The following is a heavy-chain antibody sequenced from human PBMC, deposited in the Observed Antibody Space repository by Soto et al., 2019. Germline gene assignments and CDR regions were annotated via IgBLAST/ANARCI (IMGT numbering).Heavy chain of an antibody. CDR3: ARRLIDTNGGHEFNNWFDP. CDR2: INSNGYS. CDR1: GGSITYY. V-gene: IGHV4-59*08. Sequence: SETLSLTCTVSGGSITYYCSWMRLSPGKGLEWIGYINSNGYSSYNPSLKSRVTLSVDTSKNQFSLKLRSVTAADTAVYFCARRLIDTNGGHEFNNWFDPWGQGTLVTVSS. D-gene: IGHD5-12*01. J-gene: IGHJ5*02.